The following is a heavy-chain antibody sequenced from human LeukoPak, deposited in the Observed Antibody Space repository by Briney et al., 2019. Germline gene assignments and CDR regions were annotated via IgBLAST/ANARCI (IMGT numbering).Heavy chain of an antibody. V-gene: IGHV3-33*01. CDR3: ARDPHSGYDNWFDR. D-gene: IGHD5-12*01. CDR1: GFTFSSYG. J-gene: IGHJ5*02. CDR2: IWYDGSNK. Sequence: GGSLRLSCAASGFTFSSYGMHWVRQAPGKGLEWVAVIWYDGSNKYYADSVKGRFTISRDNAKNTLYLQMNSLRVEDTAVYYCARDPHSGYDNWFDRWGQGTLVTVSS.